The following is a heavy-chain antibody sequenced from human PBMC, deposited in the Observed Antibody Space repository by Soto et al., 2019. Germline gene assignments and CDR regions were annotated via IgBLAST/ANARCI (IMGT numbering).Heavy chain of an antibody. CDR1: GFTVSGTY. V-gene: IGHV3-53*01. J-gene: IGHJ5*02. Sequence: EVQLVESGGGLIQPGGSLTLSFAVSGFTVSGTYMTWVRQAPGKGLQCVSVIYRDDSTYYSDSVKGRFTISRDNAENTLYLQMNNLRVDDTAIYYCARAMPGWPYESWGRGTLVTVSA. CDR3: ARAMPGWPYES. CDR2: IYRDDST. D-gene: IGHD3-22*01.